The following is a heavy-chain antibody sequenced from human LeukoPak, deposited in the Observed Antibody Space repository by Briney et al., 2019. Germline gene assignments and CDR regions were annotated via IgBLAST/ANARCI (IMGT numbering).Heavy chain of an antibody. CDR3: VREERGYCSGGSCTGPFDS. CDR1: GDTFTSYN. V-gene: IGHV1-8*01. J-gene: IGHJ4*02. Sequence: ASVKVSCKASGDTFTSYNMNWVRQATGHGLEWMGWMNPNSGNTGYAQKFQRRLTMSTNSSISTAYMELSSLGSEDTAVYYCVREERGYCSGGSCTGPFDSWGQGTLVIVSS. D-gene: IGHD2-15*01. CDR2: MNPNSGNT.